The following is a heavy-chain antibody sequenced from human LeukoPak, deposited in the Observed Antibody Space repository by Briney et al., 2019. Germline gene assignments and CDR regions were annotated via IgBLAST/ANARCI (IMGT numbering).Heavy chain of an antibody. D-gene: IGHD1-14*01. Sequence: SETLSLTCTVSGDSISGYYWTWMRQPPGKGPEWIGYIYSSGSTKYNPSLESRVTISIDTSKNQFSLKLSSVTAADTAVYYCARLRNYCDYWGQGTLVTVSS. CDR3: ARLRNYCDY. CDR1: GDSISGYY. CDR2: IYSSGST. V-gene: IGHV4-59*01. J-gene: IGHJ4*02.